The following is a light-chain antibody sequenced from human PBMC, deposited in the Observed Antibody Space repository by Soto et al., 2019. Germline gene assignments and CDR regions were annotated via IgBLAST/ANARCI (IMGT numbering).Light chain of an antibody. CDR1: QSVSSY. V-gene: IGKV3-15*01. Sequence: EIVLTQSPATLSLSPGERCTLSCMASQSVSSYLAWYQQKPGQAPRLLIYGTYTRATGIPARFSGSGSGTDFTLTISSLKFEDFAVYYCQPYNNWPRTVGQGTKVEIK. J-gene: IGKJ1*01. CDR3: QPYNNWPRT. CDR2: GTY.